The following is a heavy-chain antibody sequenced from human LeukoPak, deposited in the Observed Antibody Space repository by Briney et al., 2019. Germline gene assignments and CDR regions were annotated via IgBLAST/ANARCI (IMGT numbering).Heavy chain of an antibody. D-gene: IGHD2-21*02. J-gene: IGHJ4*02. V-gene: IGHV5-10-1*01. CDR2: IDPSDSHT. CDR3: GYCPGDCYIPDY. Sequence: GESLKISCKGSGYRFTNYWINWVRQMPGKGLEWVGRIDPSDSHTYYSPSFQGHVTISADKSINTAYLQRSSLQASDTAMYYCGYCPGDCYIPDYWGQGTLVTVSS. CDR1: GYRFTNYW.